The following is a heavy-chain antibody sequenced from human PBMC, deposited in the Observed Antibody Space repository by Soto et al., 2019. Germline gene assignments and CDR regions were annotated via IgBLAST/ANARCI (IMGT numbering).Heavy chain of an antibody. CDR1: GFTVSSNY. D-gene: IGHD3-16*01. J-gene: IGHJ4*02. CDR3: ARGPYYDYIWGSLYFDY. Sequence: GGSLRLSCAASGFTVSSNYMSWVRQAPGKGLEWVSVFNSGGSTYYADSVKGRFTISRDNSKNTLYVQMNSLRAEDTAVYYCARGPYYDYIWGSLYFDYWGQGTLVTVSS. CDR2: FNSGGST. V-gene: IGHV3-66*01.